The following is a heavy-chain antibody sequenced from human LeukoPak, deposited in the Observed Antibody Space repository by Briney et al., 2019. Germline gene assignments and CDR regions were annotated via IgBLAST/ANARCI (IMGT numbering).Heavy chain of an antibody. Sequence: SETLSLTCAVSGYSISSDYYWGWIRQPPGKGLEWIGSIYHSGSTYYNPSLKSRVTISVDTSKNQFSLKLSSVTAADTAVYYCARESYSSGWYVVDYGGQGTLVTVSS. J-gene: IGHJ4*02. CDR1: GYSISSDYY. V-gene: IGHV4-38-2*02. CDR3: ARESYSSGWYVVDY. CDR2: IYHSGST. D-gene: IGHD6-19*01.